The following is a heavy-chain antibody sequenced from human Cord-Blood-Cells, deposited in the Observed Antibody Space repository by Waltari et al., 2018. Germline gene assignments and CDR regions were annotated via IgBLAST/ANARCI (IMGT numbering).Heavy chain of an antibody. J-gene: IGHJ4*02. V-gene: IGHV3-23*01. D-gene: IGHD6-6*01. CDR2: VSGRGGST. Sequence: EVQLLESGGGLVQPGGALRLSCAASGFTFSSYAMSWVRQAPGKGLEWGSAVSGRGGSTDNADSVRGRFTISRDNSKNTLYLQMNSLRAEDTAVYYCAKAVKTAARPIDYWGQGTLVTVSS. CDR3: AKAVKTAARPIDY. CDR1: GFTFSSYA.